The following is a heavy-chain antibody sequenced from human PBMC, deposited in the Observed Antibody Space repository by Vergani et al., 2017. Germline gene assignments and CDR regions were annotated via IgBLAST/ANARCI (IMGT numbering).Heavy chain of an antibody. J-gene: IGHJ3*02. Sequence: QLQLRESGPVLVKPSETLSLSCAVSGASISGAGYYWGWIRQPPGKGLEWIGNIDHGARTYRNPSLRSRITMSVDTSKTQFSLRLTSVTAADMGVYYCVRCTRHSSDYIGRNDAFDIWGQGTMVTVSS. CDR1: GASISGAGYY. V-gene: IGHV4-39*01. D-gene: IGHD4-11*01. CDR2: IDHGART. CDR3: VRCTRHSSDYIGRNDAFDI.